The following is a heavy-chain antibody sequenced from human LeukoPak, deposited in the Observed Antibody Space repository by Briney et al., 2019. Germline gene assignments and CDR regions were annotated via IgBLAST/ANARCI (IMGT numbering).Heavy chain of an antibody. Sequence: SETLSLTCTVSGGSISSYYWSWIRQPPGKGLEWIGYIYYSGSTNYNPSLKSRVTISVDTSKNQFSLKLSSVTAADTAVYYCARSYCTNGVCNWFDPWGQGTLVTVSS. D-gene: IGHD2-8*01. J-gene: IGHJ5*02. CDR3: ARSYCTNGVCNWFDP. CDR2: IYYSGST. CDR1: GGSISSYY. V-gene: IGHV4-59*08.